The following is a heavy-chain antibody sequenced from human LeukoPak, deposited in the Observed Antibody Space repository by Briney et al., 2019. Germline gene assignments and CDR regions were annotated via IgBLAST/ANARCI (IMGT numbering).Heavy chain of an antibody. D-gene: IGHD5-24*01. CDR1: GGSFSGYY. Sequence: SETLSLTCAVYGGSFSGYYWSWIRQPPGKGLEWIGEINHSGSTNYDPSLKSRVTISVDTSKNQFSLKLSSVTAADTAVYYCARVEEVATTLPGYWGQGTLVTVSS. V-gene: IGHV4-34*01. CDR3: ARVEEVATTLPGY. CDR2: INHSGST. J-gene: IGHJ4*02.